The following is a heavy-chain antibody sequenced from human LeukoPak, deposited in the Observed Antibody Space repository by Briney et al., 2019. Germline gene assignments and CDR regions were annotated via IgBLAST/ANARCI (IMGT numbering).Heavy chain of an antibody. J-gene: IGHJ4*02. CDR2: ISPGESDT. CDR1: GYSFTNYW. D-gene: IGHD6-13*01. CDR3: ARLSSSWEFEY. V-gene: IGHV5-51*01. Sequence: GESLKTSCKGSGYSFTNYWIGWVRQMPGKGLEWMGIISPGESDTRNSPSFQGQVTISVDKSFNTAYLQWGSLKASDTAMYYCARLSSSWEFEYWGQGTLVTVSS.